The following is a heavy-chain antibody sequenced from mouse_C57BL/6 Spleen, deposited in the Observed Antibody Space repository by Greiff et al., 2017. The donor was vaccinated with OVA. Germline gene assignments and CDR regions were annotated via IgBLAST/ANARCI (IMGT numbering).Heavy chain of an antibody. Sequence: QVQLQQPGAELVRPGSSVKLSCKASGYTFTSYWMHWVKQRPIQGLEWIGNIDPSDSETHYNQKFKDKATLTVDKSSSTAYMQLSSLTSEDSAVYYCARRGDGQGLFDYWGQGTTLTVSS. CDR2: IDPSDSET. D-gene: IGHD2-3*01. J-gene: IGHJ2*01. V-gene: IGHV1-52*01. CDR1: GYTFTSYW. CDR3: ARRGDGQGLFDY.